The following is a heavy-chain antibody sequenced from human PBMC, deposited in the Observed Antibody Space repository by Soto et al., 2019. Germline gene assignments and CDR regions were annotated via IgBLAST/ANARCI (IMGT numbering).Heavy chain of an antibody. Sequence: GGSLRLSCAASGFTFSRYVMSWVRQAPGKGLEWVSFISGSGGSTYYADSVKGRFTISRDNSKNALYLQMNSLRVEDTAVYYCAKTSGYPKGWFDPWGQGTLVTVSS. CDR2: ISGSGGST. V-gene: IGHV3-23*01. J-gene: IGHJ5*02. D-gene: IGHD6-13*01. CDR3: AKTSGYPKGWFDP. CDR1: GFTFSRYV.